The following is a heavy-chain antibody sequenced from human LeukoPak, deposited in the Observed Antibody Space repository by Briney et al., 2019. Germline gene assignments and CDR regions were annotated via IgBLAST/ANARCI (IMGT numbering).Heavy chain of an antibody. CDR3: ARDRPYYYGSGSYYNGFYFDY. J-gene: IGHJ4*02. V-gene: IGHV4-59*01. D-gene: IGHD3-10*01. CDR2: IYYSGST. Sequence: PSETLSLTCTVSAGSISSYYWSWIRQPPGKGLEWIGYIYYSGSTNYNPSLKSRVTISVDTSKNQFSLKLSSVTAADTAVYYCARDRPYYYGSGSYYNGFYFDYWGQGTLVTVSS. CDR1: AGSISSYY.